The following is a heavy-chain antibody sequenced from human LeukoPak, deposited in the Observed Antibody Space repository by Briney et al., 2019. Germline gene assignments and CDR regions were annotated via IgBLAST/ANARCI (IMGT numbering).Heavy chain of an antibody. Sequence: ASVTVSCKASGYTFTGYYMHWARQAPGQGLEWMGWINPNSGGTNYAQKFQGRVTMTRDTSTSTAYMELSRLRSDDTAVYYCARDSTTMVRGVIPHNWFDPWGQGTLVTVSS. J-gene: IGHJ5*02. D-gene: IGHD3-10*01. CDR3: ARDSTTMVRGVIPHNWFDP. V-gene: IGHV1-2*02. CDR1: GYTFTGYY. CDR2: INPNSGGT.